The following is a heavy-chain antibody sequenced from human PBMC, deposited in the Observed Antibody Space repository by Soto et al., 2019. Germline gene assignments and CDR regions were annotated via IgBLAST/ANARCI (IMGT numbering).Heavy chain of an antibody. CDR2: ISAYNGNT. J-gene: IGHJ4*02. CDR1: GYTFTSYG. V-gene: IGHV1-18*04. CDR3: ARDGAAMVFSQIDY. Sequence: ASVKVSCKASGYTFTSYGISWVRQAPGQGLEWMGWISAYNGNTNYAQKLQGRVTMTTDTSTSTAYIELRSLRSDDTAVYYCARDGAAMVFSQIDYWGQGTLVTVSS. D-gene: IGHD5-18*01.